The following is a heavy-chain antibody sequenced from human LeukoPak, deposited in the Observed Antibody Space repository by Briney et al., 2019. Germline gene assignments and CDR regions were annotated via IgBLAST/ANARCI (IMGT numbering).Heavy chain of an antibody. Sequence: SETLSLTCAVYGGSFSGYYWSWIRQPPGKGLEWIGEINHSGSTNYNPSLKSRVTISVDKSKNQFSLKLSSVTAADTAVYYCARDGSGGSQLGAFDIWGQGTMVTVSS. CDR3: ARDGSGGSQLGAFDI. D-gene: IGHD2-15*01. CDR1: GGSFSGYY. J-gene: IGHJ3*02. V-gene: IGHV4-34*01. CDR2: INHSGST.